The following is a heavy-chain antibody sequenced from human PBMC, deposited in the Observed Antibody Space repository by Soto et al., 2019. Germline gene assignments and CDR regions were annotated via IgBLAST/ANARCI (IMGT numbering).Heavy chain of an antibody. J-gene: IGHJ4*02. CDR2: ISPYNGNT. Sequence: QVQLVQSGAEVKKPGASVKVSCKTSGYTFTTYGISWVRQAPGQGLEWMGWISPYNGNTKYAQKLQGRVTMTADTSTSTAYMALRSLTSDDTAVYYCTSGWFGEFVYYFDYWGQGTLVTVSS. V-gene: IGHV1-18*01. CDR1: GYTFTTYG. D-gene: IGHD3-10*01. CDR3: TSGWFGEFVYYFDY.